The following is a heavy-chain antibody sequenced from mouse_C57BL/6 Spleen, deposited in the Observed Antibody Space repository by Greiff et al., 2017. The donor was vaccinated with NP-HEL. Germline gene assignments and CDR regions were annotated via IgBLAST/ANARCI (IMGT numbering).Heavy chain of an antibody. V-gene: IGHV1-54*01. CDR3: ARKGEDYYGSSYRYFDV. D-gene: IGHD1-1*01. Sequence: QVQLQQSGAELVRPGTSVKVSCKASGYAFTNYLIEWVKQRPGQGLEWIGMINPGSGGTNYNEKFKGKATLTADKSSSTDYMQLSSLTSEDSAVYFCARKGEDYYGSSYRYFDVWGTGTTVTVSS. CDR2: INPGSGGT. J-gene: IGHJ1*03. CDR1: GYAFTNYL.